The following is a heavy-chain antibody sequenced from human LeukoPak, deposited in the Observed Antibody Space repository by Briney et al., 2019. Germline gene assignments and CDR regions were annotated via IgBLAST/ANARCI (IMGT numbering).Heavy chain of an antibody. J-gene: IGHJ4*02. CDR2: IYPSGST. CDR3: ARGSSSWSDFDY. V-gene: IGHV4-4*02. D-gene: IGHD6-13*01. CDR1: GASISSSNL. Sequence: PSGTLSLTCAVSGASISSSNLWSWVRQPPGKGLEWIGEIYPSGSTNYNPPLKSRVTISVDKSKNQFSLKLSSVTAADTAVYYCARGSSSWSDFDYWGQGTLVTVSS.